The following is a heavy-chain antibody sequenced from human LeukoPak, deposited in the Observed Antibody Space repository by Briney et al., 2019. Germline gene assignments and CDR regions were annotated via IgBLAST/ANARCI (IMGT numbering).Heavy chain of an antibody. CDR3: ARIDPLGFFDQ. CDR1: GGFNSRYY. D-gene: IGHD6-25*01. V-gene: IGHV4-59*12. CDR2: IFYSGHS. J-gene: IGHJ4*02. Sequence: PSETLSLTCSVSGGFNSRYYWSWVRQPLGKGLEWLGHIFYSGHSNYNASLTSRIRMSVDTSKAQFSLELASVIAADPAVYYCARIDPLGFFDQWGPGILVTVSS.